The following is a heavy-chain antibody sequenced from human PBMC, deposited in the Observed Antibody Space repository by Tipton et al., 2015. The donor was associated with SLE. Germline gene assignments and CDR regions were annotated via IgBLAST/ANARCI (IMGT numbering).Heavy chain of an antibody. CDR2: IYSTLST. V-gene: IGHV4-59*01. Sequence: GLVKPSETLSLTCAVYGGSISDYYWNWIRQPPGKGLEWIGYIYSTLSTNYNPSLQNRVTISVDTSKNQFSLKLSSVTAADTAVYYCGKYDYDSTGVQAVHYWGQGTLLTVSS. D-gene: IGHD3-22*01. CDR3: GKYDYDSTGVQAVHY. J-gene: IGHJ4*02. CDR1: GGSISDYY.